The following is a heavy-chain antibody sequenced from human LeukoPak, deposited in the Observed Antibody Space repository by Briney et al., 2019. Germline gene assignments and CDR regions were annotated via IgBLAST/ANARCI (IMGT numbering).Heavy chain of an antibody. J-gene: IGHJ6*02. Sequence: GGSLRLSCAASGFTFSSYWMHWVRQAPGKGLVWVSRIKSDGSSSTYADSVKGRFTISRDNAKNTLYLQMNTLRVEDTAVYYCAREPTPPPPQWLGNYYYGMDVWGQGTTVTVSS. CDR3: AREPTPPPPQWLGNYYYGMDV. CDR1: GFTFSSYW. D-gene: IGHD6-19*01. V-gene: IGHV3-74*01. CDR2: IKSDGSSS.